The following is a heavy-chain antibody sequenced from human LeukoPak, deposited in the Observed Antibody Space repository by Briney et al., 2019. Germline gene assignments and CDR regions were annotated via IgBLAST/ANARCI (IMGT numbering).Heavy chain of an antibody. J-gene: IGHJ5*02. CDR2: MNPNSGNT. Sequence: ASVKVSCKASGYTFTSYDINWVRQATGQGLEWVGWMNPNSGNTGYAQKFQGRVTMTRNTSISTAYMELSSLRSEDTAVYYCARVEVYCSSTSCYLGYNWFDPWGQGTLVTVSS. D-gene: IGHD2-2*01. V-gene: IGHV1-8*01. CDR1: GYTFTSYD. CDR3: ARVEVYCSSTSCYLGYNWFDP.